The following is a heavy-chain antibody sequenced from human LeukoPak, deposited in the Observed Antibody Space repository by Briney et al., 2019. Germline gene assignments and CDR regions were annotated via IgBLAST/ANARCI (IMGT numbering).Heavy chain of an antibody. J-gene: IGHJ4*02. CDR2: INPNSGGT. D-gene: IGHD3-3*01. CDR1: GYTFTGYY. Sequence: GASVKVSCKASGYTFTGYYMHWVRQAPGQGLEWMGWINPNSGGTNYAQKFQGRVTMTRDTSISTAYMELSRLRSDDTAVYYCVRDRGAGLQGFGVAYYFDYWGQGTLVTVSS. V-gene: IGHV1-2*02. CDR3: VRDRGAGLQGFGVAYYFDY.